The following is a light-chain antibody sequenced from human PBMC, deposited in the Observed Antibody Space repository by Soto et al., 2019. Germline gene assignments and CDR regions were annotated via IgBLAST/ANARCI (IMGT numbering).Light chain of an antibody. V-gene: IGKV3-20*01. Sequence: EIVLTQSPGPLSFSRGESDTLLWRACQSVPRSYLAWYQQKPGQAPRLLIYGTSSRATGIPDRFSGSGSGTDFTLTISRLEPEDFAVFYCQQYGSSITFGQGTRLEIK. CDR2: GTS. CDR1: QSVPRSY. CDR3: QQYGSSIT. J-gene: IGKJ5*01.